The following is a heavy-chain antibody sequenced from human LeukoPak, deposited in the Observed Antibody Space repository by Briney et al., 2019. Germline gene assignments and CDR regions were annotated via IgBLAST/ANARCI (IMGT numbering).Heavy chain of an antibody. CDR1: GGTFSSYA. D-gene: IGHD3-22*01. J-gene: IGHJ4*02. V-gene: IGHV1-69*01. CDR3: AATYDSSGPGPYYFDY. Sequence: GSSVKVSCKASGGTFSSYAISWVRQAPGQGLEWMGGIIPIFGTANYAQKFQGRVTITADESTSTAYMELSSLRSEDTAVYYCAATYDSSGPGPYYFDYWGQGTLVTVSS. CDR2: IIPIFGTA.